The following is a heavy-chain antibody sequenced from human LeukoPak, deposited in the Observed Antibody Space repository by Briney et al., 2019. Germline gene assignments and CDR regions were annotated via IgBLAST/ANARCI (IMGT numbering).Heavy chain of an antibody. D-gene: IGHD6-13*01. Sequence: GGSLRLSSAASGFTFSSYAMSWVRQDPGKGLEWVSAISVSGGSTYYADSVKGRFTISRDNSKNTLYLQMNSLRAENTAVYYCAKSSAAGFRFDYWGQGTLVTVSS. V-gene: IGHV3-23*01. J-gene: IGHJ4*02. CDR2: ISVSGGST. CDR3: AKSSAAGFRFDY. CDR1: GFTFSSYA.